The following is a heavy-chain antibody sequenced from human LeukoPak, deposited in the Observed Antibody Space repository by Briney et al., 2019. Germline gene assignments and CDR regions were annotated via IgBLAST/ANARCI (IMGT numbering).Heavy chain of an antibody. V-gene: IGHV4-4*07. CDR2: IYTSGST. CDR1: GGSISSYY. CDR3: ARVGSCTNGVCYIDY. D-gene: IGHD2-8*01. Sequence: SETLSLTCTVPGGSISSYYWSWIRQPAGKGLEWIGRIYTSGSTNYNPSLKSRVTMSVDTSKNQFSLKLSSVTAADTAVYYCARVGSCTNGVCYIDYWGQGTLVTVSS. J-gene: IGHJ4*02.